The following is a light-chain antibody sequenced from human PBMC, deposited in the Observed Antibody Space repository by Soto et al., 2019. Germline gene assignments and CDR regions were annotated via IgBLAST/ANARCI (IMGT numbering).Light chain of an antibody. CDR2: GAS. CDR1: QSVSNNY. CDR3: QQYGSSGT. J-gene: IGKJ1*01. V-gene: IGKV3-20*01. Sequence: EMALTQSLATLSLSAGERATLSCRASQSVSNNYLAWYQQKPGQAPRLLIYGASNRATGIPDRFSGSGSGTDFTLTISRLEPEDFAVYYCQQYGSSGTFGQGTKVDIK.